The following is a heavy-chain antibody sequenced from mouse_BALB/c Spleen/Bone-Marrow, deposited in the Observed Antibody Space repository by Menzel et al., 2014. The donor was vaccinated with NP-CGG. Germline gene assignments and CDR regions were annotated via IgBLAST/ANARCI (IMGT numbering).Heavy chain of an antibody. D-gene: IGHD1-1*01. CDR1: GYSITSDYF. CDR2: ISYSGST. J-gene: IGHJ2*01. Sequence: EVQGVESGPGLVKPSQSLSLPCTVTGYSITSDYFWNWIRQFPGNKLEWMGYISYSGSTSYNPSLKSRISITRDTSKSQFFLQLNSVTTEDTATYYCARFPYYGSRSFDYWGQGTTLTVSS. CDR3: ARFPYYGSRSFDY. V-gene: IGHV3-2*02.